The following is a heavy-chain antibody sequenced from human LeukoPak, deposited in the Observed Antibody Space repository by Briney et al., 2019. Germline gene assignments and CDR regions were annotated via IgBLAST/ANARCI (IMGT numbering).Heavy chain of an antibody. CDR3: ARVLTGITMVRGVIPNFDY. D-gene: IGHD3-10*01. CDR2: IRYDGSNK. CDR1: GFTFSSYG. Sequence: GGSLRLSCAASGFTFSSYGMHWVRQAPGKGLEWVAFIRYDGSNKYYADSVKGRFTISRDNSKNTLYLQMNSLRAEDTAVYYCARVLTGITMVRGVIPNFDYWGQGTLVTVSS. J-gene: IGHJ4*02. V-gene: IGHV3-30*02.